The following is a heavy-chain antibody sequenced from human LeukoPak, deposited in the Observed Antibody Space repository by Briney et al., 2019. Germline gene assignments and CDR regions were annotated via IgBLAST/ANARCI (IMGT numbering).Heavy chain of an antibody. V-gene: IGHV3-21*01. D-gene: IGHD3-10*01. Sequence: GGSLRLSCAASGFTYGTYSMNWVRQAPGKGLERVSFISGGGSYIYYAESVKGRFTISRDNAKNSLYLQMNSLRAEDTAIYYCARDRVASGRFGEVASWGQGTLVTVSS. J-gene: IGHJ5*02. CDR1: GFTYGTYS. CDR3: ARDRVASGRFGEVAS. CDR2: ISGGGSYI.